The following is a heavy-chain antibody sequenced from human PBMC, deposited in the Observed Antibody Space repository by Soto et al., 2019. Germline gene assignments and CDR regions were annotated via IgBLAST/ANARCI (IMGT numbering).Heavy chain of an antibody. J-gene: IGHJ5*02. V-gene: IGHV1-8*01. CDR2: MNPGSGDT. CDR3: ATMATFGSLTWLDP. CDR1: GYTFTNND. D-gene: IGHD3-10*01. Sequence: ASVKVSCKASGYTFTNNDVSWVRQATGQGLEWMGWMNPGSGDTGYAQKFQGRVTMTRDISIATAYMELGSLRSDDTAIYYCATMATFGSLTWLDPWGQGTLVTVSS.